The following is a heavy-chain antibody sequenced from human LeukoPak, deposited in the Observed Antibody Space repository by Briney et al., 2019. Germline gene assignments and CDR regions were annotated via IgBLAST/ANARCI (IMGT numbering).Heavy chain of an antibody. D-gene: IGHD1-26*01. J-gene: IGHJ4*02. Sequence: RGSLRLSCAASGFTFSTYAMTCVRHAPGKGLEWVSDISTSGDRTYYADSVKGRFTISRDNSKNTLYLQMNSLRAEGTAEYYCARSAVGTSCCTAVDYWGEGTLVTVSS. CDR3: ARSAVGTSCCTAVDY. CDR2: ISTSGDRT. CDR1: GFTFSTYA. V-gene: IGHV3-23*01.